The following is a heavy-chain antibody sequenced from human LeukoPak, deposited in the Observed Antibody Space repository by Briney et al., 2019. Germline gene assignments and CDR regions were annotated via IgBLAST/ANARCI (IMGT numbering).Heavy chain of an antibody. V-gene: IGHV3-53*01. CDR2: IYSGIST. J-gene: IGHJ4*02. Sequence: GRSLRLSCAASGFTVSSNYMSWVRQAPGKGLEWVSVIYSGISTYYADSVKGRFTISRDNSKNTLYLQMNSLRAEDTAVYYCARSKTVAGTIDYWGQGTLVTVSS. CDR3: ARSKTVAGTIDY. D-gene: IGHD6-19*01. CDR1: GFTVSSNY.